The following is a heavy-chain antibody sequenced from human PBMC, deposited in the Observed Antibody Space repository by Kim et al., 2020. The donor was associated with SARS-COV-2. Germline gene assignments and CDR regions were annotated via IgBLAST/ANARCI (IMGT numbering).Heavy chain of an antibody. CDR2: IYYTGNT. J-gene: IGHJ6*02. V-gene: IGHV4-59*01. CDR1: GDSIKYFY. CDR3: ANLAAGYGLDV. D-gene: IGHD6-13*01. Sequence: SETLSLTCDVSGDSIKYFYWSWIRQPPGKGLEWIGYIYYTGNTNYNPSLKSRVTISVATSKNQFSLKLNSVTTADTAVYYCANLAAGYGLDVWGQGAAVTVSS.